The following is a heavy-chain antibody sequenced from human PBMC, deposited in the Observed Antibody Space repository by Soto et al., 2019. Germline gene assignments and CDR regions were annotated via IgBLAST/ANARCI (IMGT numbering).Heavy chain of an antibody. Sequence: HPGGSLRLSCVASGFSVSSSYLTWVRQAPGKGLEWVSLLYKTGYTYYADSVKGRFTVSRHNSDNTLYLQMNSLRPEDTAVYYCARGGKDCFTSSCFAHFDCWGQGALVTVSS. J-gene: IGHJ4*02. CDR2: LYKTGYT. D-gene: IGHD2-2*01. CDR3: ARGGKDCFTSSCFAHFDC. V-gene: IGHV3-53*04. CDR1: GFSVSSSY.